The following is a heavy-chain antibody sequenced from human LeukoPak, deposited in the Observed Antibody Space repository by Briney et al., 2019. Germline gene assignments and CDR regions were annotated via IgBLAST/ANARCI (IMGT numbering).Heavy chain of an antibody. V-gene: IGHV3-23*01. J-gene: IGHJ5*02. CDR2: ISVGGGST. CDR1: GFTFSSYA. Sequence: PGGSLRLSCAASGFTFSSYAMSWVRQAPGKGLEWVSAISVGGGSTYYADSVKGRFTISRDNSKNTLYLQMNSLRAEDTAEYYCARDILTGFTRNWFDPWGQGTLVTVSS. CDR3: ARDILTGFTRNWFDP. D-gene: IGHD3-9*01.